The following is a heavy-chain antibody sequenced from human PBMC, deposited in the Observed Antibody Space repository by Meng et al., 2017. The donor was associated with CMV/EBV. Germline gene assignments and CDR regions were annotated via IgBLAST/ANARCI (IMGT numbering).Heavy chain of an antibody. J-gene: IGHJ4*02. V-gene: IGHV4-39*07. Sequence: SETLSLTCTVSGGSISSSSYYWGWIRQPPGKGLEWIGSIYYSGNTYYNPSLKSRVTISVDTSKNQFSLKLSSVTAADTAVYYCAEYDFWTYYFDYWGQGTLVTVSS. D-gene: IGHD3-3*01. CDR1: GGSISSSSYY. CDR2: IYYSGNT. CDR3: AEYDFWTYYFDY.